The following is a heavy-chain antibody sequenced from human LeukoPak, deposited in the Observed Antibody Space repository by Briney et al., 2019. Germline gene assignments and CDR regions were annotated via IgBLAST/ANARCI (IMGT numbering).Heavy chain of an antibody. J-gene: IGHJ4*02. CDR3: ARGFYSSSWYFSPKFDY. D-gene: IGHD6-13*01. CDR1: GGSFSGYY. V-gene: IGHV4-34*01. CDR2: INHSGSA. Sequence: SETLSLTCAVYGGSFSGYYWSWIRQPPGKGLEWIGEINHSGSANYNPSLKSRVTISVDTSKNQFSLKLSSVTAADTAVYYCARGFYSSSWYFSPKFDYWGQGTLVTVSS.